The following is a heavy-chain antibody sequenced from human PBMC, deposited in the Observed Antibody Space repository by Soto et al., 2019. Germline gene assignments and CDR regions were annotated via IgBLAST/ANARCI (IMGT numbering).Heavy chain of an antibody. CDR3: ARVGMTAKYYYYGMDV. CDR2: IKQDGGEK. J-gene: IGHJ6*02. Sequence: GGSLRLSCTASRFTFSTYWITWVRQAPGKGLEWVANIKQDGGEKYYVDSVKGRFIISRDNAKNSVYLQMNSLRADDTAVYYCARVGMTAKYYYYGMDVWGQGTTVTVSS. V-gene: IGHV3-7*03. CDR1: RFTFSTYW. D-gene: IGHD2-21*02.